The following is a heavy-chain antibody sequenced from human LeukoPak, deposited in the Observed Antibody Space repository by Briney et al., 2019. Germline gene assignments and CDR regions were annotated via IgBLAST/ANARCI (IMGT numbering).Heavy chain of an antibody. V-gene: IGHV3-66*01. D-gene: IGHD3-10*01. CDR3: ARDPDYGSGSFDY. CDR1: GFTVSSNY. J-gene: IGHJ4*02. Sequence: GGSLRLSCAASGFTVSSNYMSWVRQAPGKGLEWVSVIYSGGSTYYADSVKGRFTISRDNSKNTLYLQMNSLRAEDTAVYYCARDPDYGSGSFDYWGQGTLDTVSS. CDR2: IYSGGST.